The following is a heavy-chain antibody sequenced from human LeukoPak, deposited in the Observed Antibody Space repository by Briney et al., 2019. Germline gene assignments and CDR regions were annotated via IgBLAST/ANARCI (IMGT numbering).Heavy chain of an antibody. V-gene: IGHV4-38-2*02. CDR1: GYSISSGYY. CDR3: ARDLRDGYNYFAFDI. Sequence: MPSETLSLTCTVSGYSISSGYYWGWIRQPPGKGLEWIGSIYHSGSTYYNPSLKSRVTISVDTSKNQFSLKLSSVTAADTAVYYCARDLRDGYNYFAFDIWGQGTMVTVSS. J-gene: IGHJ3*02. D-gene: IGHD5-24*01. CDR2: IYHSGST.